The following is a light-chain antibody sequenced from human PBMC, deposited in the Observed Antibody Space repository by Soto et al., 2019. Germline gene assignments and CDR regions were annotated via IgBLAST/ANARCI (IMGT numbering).Light chain of an antibody. CDR1: QSVSSSY. J-gene: IGKJ1*01. CDR3: QQYGSSPT. Sequence: EIVLTQSPGTLSLSPGERATLSCRSSQSVSSSYLAWYQHKPGQAPRLLIYDVSSRATGIPDRFSGSGSGTDFTLTISRLEPEDFAGYYCQQYGSSPTFGQGTKVES. V-gene: IGKV3-20*01. CDR2: DVS.